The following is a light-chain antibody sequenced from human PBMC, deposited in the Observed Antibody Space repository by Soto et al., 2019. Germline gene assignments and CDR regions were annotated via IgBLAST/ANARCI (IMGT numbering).Light chain of an antibody. CDR1: QSVSSY. J-gene: IGKJ1*01. CDR2: YAS. V-gene: IGKV3-11*01. CDR3: QQRSNWPLVT. Sequence: EIVLTQSPATLSLSPGERATLSCRASQSVSSYLAWYQQKPGQAPRLLIYYASNRATGIPARFSGSGSGTDFTLTISSLEPEDFAVYYCQQRSNWPLVTFGQGTKVEIK.